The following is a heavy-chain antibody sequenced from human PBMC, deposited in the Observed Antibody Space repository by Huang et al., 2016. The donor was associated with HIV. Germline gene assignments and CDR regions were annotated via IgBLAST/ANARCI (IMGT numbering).Heavy chain of an antibody. CDR3: ARGRFGETYNYYMDV. J-gene: IGHJ6*03. Sequence: QVQLVQSGAEVKKPGAAVKVSCQASGYTFTTYDINWVRQATGQGLEGMGNMNPKNGNTGYEQKFRGRVTFTRRTSRSTADMELTRLTSDDTAVYYCARGRFGETYNYYMDVWGNGTTVTVS. CDR1: GYTFTTYD. D-gene: IGHD3-10*01. V-gene: IGHV1-8*03. CDR2: MNPKNGNT.